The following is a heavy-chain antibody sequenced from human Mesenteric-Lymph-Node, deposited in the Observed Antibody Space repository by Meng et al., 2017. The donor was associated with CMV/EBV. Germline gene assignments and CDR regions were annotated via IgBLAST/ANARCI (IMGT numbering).Heavy chain of an antibody. Sequence: ASVKVSCKASGYTFIDYYIHWVRQAPGQGLEWMGWINPNGGGTNFAQKFQGRVTMTRDTSISTAYMELSRLRSDDTAVYYCARDHEYFRPPYYHYYAMDVWGQGTTVTVSS. D-gene: IGHD3-9*01. J-gene: IGHJ6*02. CDR1: GYTFIDYY. V-gene: IGHV1-2*02. CDR2: INPNGGGT. CDR3: ARDHEYFRPPYYHYYAMDV.